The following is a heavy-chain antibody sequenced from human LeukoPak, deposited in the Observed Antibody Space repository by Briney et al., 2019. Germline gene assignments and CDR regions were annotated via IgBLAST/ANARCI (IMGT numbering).Heavy chain of an antibody. V-gene: IGHV4-39*01. CDR3: ARHGWGAKYIHGHFDY. CDR1: GGSIINTSYY. Sequence: PSETLSLTCTVSGGSIINTSYYWGWIRQPPGKGLEWIASIYYSGTSSYKPSLKNRVTISVDTSSNQFSLKLRSVTAADTAVYYCARHGWGAKYIHGHFDYWGRGTLVTVSS. D-gene: IGHD3-16*01. J-gene: IGHJ4*02. CDR2: IYYSGTS.